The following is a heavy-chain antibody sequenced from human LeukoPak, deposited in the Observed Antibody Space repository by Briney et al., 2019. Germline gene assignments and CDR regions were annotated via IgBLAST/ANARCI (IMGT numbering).Heavy chain of an antibody. V-gene: IGHV3-7*01. Sequence: GGSLRLSCAASGFTFSSYWMSWVRQAPGKGLEWVANIKQDGSDKYYADSVKGRFTISRDNAQNSLYLQMNSLRAEDTAVYYCARELTTGATHDYWGQGTLVTVSS. CDR2: IKQDGSDK. CDR1: GFTFSSYW. J-gene: IGHJ4*02. CDR3: ARELTTGATHDY. D-gene: IGHD4-17*01.